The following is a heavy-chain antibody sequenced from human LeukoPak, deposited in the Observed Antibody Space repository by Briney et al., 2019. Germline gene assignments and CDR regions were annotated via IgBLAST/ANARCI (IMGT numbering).Heavy chain of an antibody. Sequence: SETLSLTCTVSGGSITNYYWSWIRQPPGKGLEWIGYIYYSGSTNYNPSLKSRVTISVDTSKNQFSLKLSSVTAADTAVYYCARVDPDSSSTLEVFDYWGQGTLVTVSS. J-gene: IGHJ4*02. CDR3: ARVDPDSSSTLEVFDY. CDR1: GGSITNYY. D-gene: IGHD6-6*01. CDR2: IYYSGST. V-gene: IGHV4-59*01.